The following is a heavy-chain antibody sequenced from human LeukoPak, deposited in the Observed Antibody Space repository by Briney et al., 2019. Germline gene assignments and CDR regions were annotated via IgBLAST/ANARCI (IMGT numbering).Heavy chain of an antibody. CDR2: IWYDGSNK. V-gene: IGHV3-33*01. CDR1: GFTFSSYG. CDR3: ARGRRVVVPAAMFDP. D-gene: IGHD2-2*01. Sequence: PGRSLRLSCAASGFTFSSYGMHWVRQAPGKGLEWVAVIWYDGSNKYYADSVKGRFTISRDNSKNTLYLQMNSLRAEDTAVYYCARGRRVVVPAAMFDPWGQGTLVTVSS. J-gene: IGHJ5*02.